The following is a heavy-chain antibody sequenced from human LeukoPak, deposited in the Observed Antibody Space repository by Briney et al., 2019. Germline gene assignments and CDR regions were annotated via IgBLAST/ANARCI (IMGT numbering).Heavy chain of an antibody. Sequence: GGSLRLSCAASGFTFSSYGMHWVRQAPGKGLEWVAVISYDGSNKYYADSVKGRFTISRDNSKNTLYLQMNSLRAEDTAVYYCARDRDYGEDYYYGMDVWGQGTTVTVSS. V-gene: IGHV3-30*19. D-gene: IGHD4/OR15-4a*01. CDR1: GFTFSSYG. CDR3: ARDRDYGEDYYYGMDV. J-gene: IGHJ6*02. CDR2: ISYDGSNK.